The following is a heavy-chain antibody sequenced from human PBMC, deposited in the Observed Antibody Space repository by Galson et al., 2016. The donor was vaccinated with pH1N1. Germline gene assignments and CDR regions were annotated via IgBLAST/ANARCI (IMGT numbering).Heavy chain of an antibody. Sequence: SVKVSCKASGYTLTGDYVHWVRQAPGQGLEWMGWINPDSGGTNYAQRFQGRVTMTRDTSSSTAYMELSRLTSDDTAVYYCTRVGRLRSDFDPWGQGTLVTVSS. J-gene: IGHJ5*02. V-gene: IGHV1-2*02. D-gene: IGHD3-16*01. CDR1: GYTLTGDY. CDR2: INPDSGGT. CDR3: TRVGRLRSDFDP.